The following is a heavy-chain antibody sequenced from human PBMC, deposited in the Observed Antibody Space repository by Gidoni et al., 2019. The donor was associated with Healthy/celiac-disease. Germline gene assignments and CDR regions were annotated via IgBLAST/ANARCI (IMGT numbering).Heavy chain of an antibody. CDR3: ARARYYYDSSGHSRGRGAFDI. D-gene: IGHD3-22*01. CDR2: INSDGSST. J-gene: IGHJ3*02. V-gene: IGHV3-74*01. Sequence: EVQLVESGGGLVQPGGSLRLSCAASGFTFSSYWIHWLRQAPGKGLVWVSRINSDGSSTSYADSVKGRFTISRDNAKNTLYLQMNSLRAEDTAVYYCARARYYYDSSGHSRGRGAFDIWGQGTMVTVSS. CDR1: GFTFSSYW.